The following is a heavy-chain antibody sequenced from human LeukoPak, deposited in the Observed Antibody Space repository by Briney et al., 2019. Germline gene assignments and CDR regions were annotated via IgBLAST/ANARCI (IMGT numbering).Heavy chain of an antibody. Sequence: GASVKVSCKASGYTFTGYYMHWVRQAPGQGLEWMGWINPNSGGTNYAQKFQGRVTMTRDTSISTAYMELSRLRSDDTAVYYCAKPGRDCSTTSCYFYFDFWGQGTLVTVSS. CDR3: AKPGRDCSTTSCYFYFDF. CDR1: GYTFTGYY. V-gene: IGHV1-2*02. CDR2: INPNSGGT. J-gene: IGHJ4*02. D-gene: IGHD2-2*01.